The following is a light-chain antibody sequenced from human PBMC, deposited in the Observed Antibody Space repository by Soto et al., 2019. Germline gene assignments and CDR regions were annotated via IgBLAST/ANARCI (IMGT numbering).Light chain of an antibody. CDR2: DVS. CDR3: SSYTSSSTGV. J-gene: IGLJ1*01. CDR1: SSDVGGYNY. V-gene: IGLV2-14*01. Sequence: QSALTQPASVSGSPGQSITISCTGTSSDVGGYNYVSWYQQHPGKAPKLMIYDVSNRPSGVSNRFSGXKSGNTASLTISGLQAEDEADYYCSSYTSSSTGVFGTGTKLTVL.